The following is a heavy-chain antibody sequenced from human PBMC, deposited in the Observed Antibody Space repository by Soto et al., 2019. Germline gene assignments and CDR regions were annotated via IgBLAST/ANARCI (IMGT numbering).Heavy chain of an antibody. CDR1: GFTFSSYA. Sequence: EVQLLESGGGLVQPGGSLRLSCAASGFTFSSYAMSWVRQAPGKGLEWVSAISGSGGSTYYADSVKGRFTISRDNSKNTLYLQMNSLRAEDTALYYCAKDALGYCSGGSCYLIHYYYMDVWGKGTTVTVSS. CDR3: AKDALGYCSGGSCYLIHYYYMDV. J-gene: IGHJ6*03. D-gene: IGHD2-15*01. CDR2: ISGSGGST. V-gene: IGHV3-23*01.